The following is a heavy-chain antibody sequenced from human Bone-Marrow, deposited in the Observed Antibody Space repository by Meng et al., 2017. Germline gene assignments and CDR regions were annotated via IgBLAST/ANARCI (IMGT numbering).Heavy chain of an antibody. D-gene: IGHD1-26*01. Sequence: ETPLGESGGGLVHPGGSLNLSCAVSGFTFSTYAMSWVRQAPGKGLEWVSEISGSGGDTYYADSVKGRFTISRDSSKNTLFLQMNSLSAEDTALYYCAKGTSGSYWYFDLWGRGTLVTVSS. CDR3: AKGTSGSYWYFDL. V-gene: IGHV3-23*04. CDR2: ISGSGGDT. J-gene: IGHJ2*01. CDR1: GFTFSTYA.